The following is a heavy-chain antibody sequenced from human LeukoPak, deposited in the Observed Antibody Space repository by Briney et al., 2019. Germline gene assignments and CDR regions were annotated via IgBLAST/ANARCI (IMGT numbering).Heavy chain of an antibody. Sequence: SETLSLTCTVSGGSISSYYWSWIRQPPGKGLEWIGYIYYSGSTNYNPSLKSRVTISVDTSKNQFSLKLSSVTAADTAVYYCARRRVGYYGSGSLIAPKYYGMDVWGQGTTVTVSS. J-gene: IGHJ6*02. CDR2: IYYSGST. V-gene: IGHV4-59*08. D-gene: IGHD3-10*01. CDR1: GGSISSYY. CDR3: ARRRVGYYGSGSLIAPKYYGMDV.